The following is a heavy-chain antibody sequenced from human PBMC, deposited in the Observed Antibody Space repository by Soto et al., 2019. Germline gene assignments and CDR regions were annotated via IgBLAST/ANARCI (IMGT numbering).Heavy chain of an antibody. J-gene: IGHJ4*02. CDR1: GFTFSSYG. D-gene: IGHD6-13*01. CDR2: IWYDGSNK. V-gene: IGHV3-33*01. CDR3: ARESWYGSYFDY. Sequence: QVQLVESGGGVVQPGRSLRLSCAASGFTFSSYGMHWVRQAPGKGLEWVAVIWYDGSNKYYADSVKGRFTISRDNSKNTLYLQMNSLRAEDTAVYYCARESWYGSYFDYWGQGTLVTVSS.